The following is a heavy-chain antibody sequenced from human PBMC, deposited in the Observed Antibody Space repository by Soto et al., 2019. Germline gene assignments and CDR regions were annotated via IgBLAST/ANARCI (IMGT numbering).Heavy chain of an antibody. CDR3: VRVGYNWNPRGDY. CDR2: IYPGDSDI. V-gene: IGHV5-51*01. D-gene: IGHD1-20*01. J-gene: IGHJ4*02. Sequence: GESLKISCKGSGDSFIGYWIGWVRQMPGKGLECMGTIYPGDSDIRYSPSFQGQVTISADQSISTAYLQWSSLEASDTAMYYCVRVGYNWNPRGDYWGQGTLVTVSS. CDR1: GDSFIGYW.